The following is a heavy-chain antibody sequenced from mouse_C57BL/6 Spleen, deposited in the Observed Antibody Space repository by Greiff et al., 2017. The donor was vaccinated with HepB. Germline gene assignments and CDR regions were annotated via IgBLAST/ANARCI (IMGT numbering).Heavy chain of an antibody. CDR1: GYTFTDYY. V-gene: IGHV1-26*01. Sequence: EVQLQQSGPELVKPGASVKISCKASGYTFTDYYMNWVKQSHGKSLEWIGDINPNNGGTSYNQKFKGKATLTVDKSSSTAYMELRSLTPEDSAVYYCARSRDGYYAMDYWGQGTSVTVSS. D-gene: IGHD3-1*01. CDR3: ARSRDGYYAMDY. J-gene: IGHJ4*01. CDR2: INPNNGGT.